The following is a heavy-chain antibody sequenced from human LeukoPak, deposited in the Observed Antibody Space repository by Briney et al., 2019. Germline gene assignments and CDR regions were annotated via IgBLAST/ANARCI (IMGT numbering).Heavy chain of an antibody. V-gene: IGHV1-8*01. J-gene: IGHJ3*02. Sequence: ASVKVPCKASGYTFTSYDINWVRQATGQGLEWMGWMNPNSGNIGYAQKFQGRVTMTRNTSISTAYMELSSLRSEDTAVYYCASSMTTLNAFDIWGQGTMVTVSS. D-gene: IGHD4-17*01. CDR3: ASSMTTLNAFDI. CDR2: MNPNSGNI. CDR1: GYTFTSYD.